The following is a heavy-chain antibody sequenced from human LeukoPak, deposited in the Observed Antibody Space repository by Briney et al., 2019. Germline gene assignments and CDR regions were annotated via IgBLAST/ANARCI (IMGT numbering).Heavy chain of an antibody. D-gene: IGHD2-2*01. J-gene: IGHJ5*02. V-gene: IGHV4-30-2*01. Sequence: PSQTLSLTCTVSGGSISSGGYYWSWIRQPPGKGLEWIGYIYHSGSTYYNPSLKSRVTISVDRSKNQFSLKLSSVTAADTAVYYCARDIVVVPGNWFDPWGQGTLVTVSS. CDR3: ARDIVVVPGNWFDP. CDR1: GGSISSGGYY. CDR2: IYHSGST.